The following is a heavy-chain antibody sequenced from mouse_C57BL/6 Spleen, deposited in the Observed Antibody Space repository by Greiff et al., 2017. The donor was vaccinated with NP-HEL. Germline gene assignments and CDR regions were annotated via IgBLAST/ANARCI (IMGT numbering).Heavy chain of an antibody. CDR3: ARLRGGYDYAWFAY. D-gene: IGHD2-4*01. CDR1: GYTFTSYW. V-gene: IGHV1-72*01. CDR2: FDPNGGVT. J-gene: IGHJ3*01. Sequence: QVQLQQPGAELVKPGASVKLSCKASGYTFTSYWMHWVRQRPGRGLEWIGRFDPNGGVTKYTEKFKTKATLTVDKPSSTAYMQLSSLTSEDSAVYYCARLRGGYDYAWFAYWGQGTLVTVSA.